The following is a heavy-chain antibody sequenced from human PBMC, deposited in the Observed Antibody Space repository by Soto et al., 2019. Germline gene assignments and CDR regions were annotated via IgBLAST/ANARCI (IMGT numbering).Heavy chain of an antibody. CDR1: GGSISSGGYS. D-gene: IGHD3-16*02. J-gene: IGHJ6*02. Sequence: QLQLQESGSGLVKPSQTLSLTCAVSGGSISSGGYSWSWIRQPPGKGLEWIGYIYHSGSTYYNPSLKSRVTISVDRSKNQFSLKLSSVSAADTAVYYCASVNYDYVWGSYRPYGMDVGGQGTTVTVSS. CDR2: IYHSGST. V-gene: IGHV4-30-2*01. CDR3: ASVNYDYVWGSYRPYGMDV.